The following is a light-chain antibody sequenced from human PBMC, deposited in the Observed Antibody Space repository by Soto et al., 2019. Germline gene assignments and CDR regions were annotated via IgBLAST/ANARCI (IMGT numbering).Light chain of an antibody. V-gene: IGKV3-20*01. CDR1: QSVSSSY. Sequence: ETVLTQSPGTLSLSPGERATLSCRASQSVSSSYLAWYQQKPGQAPRPLIYGASSRATGIPDRFSGSGSGTDFTLIISRLEPEDFAVYYCQQYGSSPRTFGQGTKVEIK. J-gene: IGKJ1*01. CDR2: GAS. CDR3: QQYGSSPRT.